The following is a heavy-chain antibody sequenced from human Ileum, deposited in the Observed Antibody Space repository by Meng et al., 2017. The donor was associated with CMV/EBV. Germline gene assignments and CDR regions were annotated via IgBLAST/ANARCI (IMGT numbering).Heavy chain of an antibody. CDR3: ARGTSIFGYFDY. J-gene: IGHJ4*02. CDR1: GFTFSSYA. V-gene: IGHV3-30-3*01. D-gene: IGHD3-3*01. Sequence: GESLKTSCAASGFTFSSYAMHWVRQAPGKGLEWVAVISYDGSNKYYADSVKGRFTISRDNSKNTLYLQMNSLRAEDTAVYYCARGTSIFGYFDYWGQGTLVTVSS. CDR2: ISYDGSNK.